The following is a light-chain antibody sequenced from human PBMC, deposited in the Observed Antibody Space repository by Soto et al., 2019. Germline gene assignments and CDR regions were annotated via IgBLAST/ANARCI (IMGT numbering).Light chain of an antibody. V-gene: IGLV2-23*02. J-gene: IGLJ2*01. Sequence: QSALTQPASVSGSPGQSITISCTGTSSDVGSYDLVSWFQQHPGKAPKLMIYEVSQRPSGVSNRFSGSKSGNTASLTISGLLAEDEANYYCAAWDDSLNGVVFGGGTKLTVL. CDR2: EVS. CDR1: SSDVGSYDL. CDR3: AAWDDSLNGVV.